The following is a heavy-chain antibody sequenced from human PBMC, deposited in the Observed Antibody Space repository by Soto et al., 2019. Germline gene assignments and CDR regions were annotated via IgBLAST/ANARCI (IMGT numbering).Heavy chain of an antibody. V-gene: IGHV3-30-3*01. CDR3: ARSDSSGWYSYYYGMDV. D-gene: IGHD6-19*01. CDR2: ISYDGSNK. CDR1: GFTFSSYA. J-gene: IGHJ6*02. Sequence: GGSLRLSCAASGFTFSSYAMHWARQAPGKGLEWVAVISYDGSNKYYADSVKGRFTISRDNSKNTLYLQMNSLRAEDTAVYYCARSDSSGWYSYYYGMDVWGQGTTVTVSS.